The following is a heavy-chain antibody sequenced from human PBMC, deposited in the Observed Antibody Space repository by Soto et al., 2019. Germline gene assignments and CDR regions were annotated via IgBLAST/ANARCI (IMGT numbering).Heavy chain of an antibody. CDR2: INHSGST. J-gene: IGHJ4*02. D-gene: IGHD6-19*01. Sequence: QVQLQQWGAGLLKPSETLSLTCAVYGGSFSGYYWSWIRQPPGQGLEWIGEINHSGSTNYNPSLKSRVTISVDTSKNQFSLKLSAVTAADTAVYYCARGIGGWYSSGWYYFDYWGQGTLVTVSS. CDR3: ARGIGGWYSSGWYYFDY. CDR1: GGSFSGYY. V-gene: IGHV4-34*01.